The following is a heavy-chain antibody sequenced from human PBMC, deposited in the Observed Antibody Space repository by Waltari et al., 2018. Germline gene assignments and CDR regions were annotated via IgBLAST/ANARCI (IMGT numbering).Heavy chain of an antibody. CDR3: ARDLGGGYNINY. Sequence: QVQLVQSGAEVKKPGASVKVSCKASGYTFTGYYMHWVRQAPGQGLEWMGRINPNCGGTNYAQKLQGRVTMTRDTSISTAYMELSRLRSDDTAVYYCARDLGGGYNINYWGQGTLVTVSS. J-gene: IGHJ4*02. V-gene: IGHV1-2*06. CDR2: INPNCGGT. D-gene: IGHD5-12*01. CDR1: GYTFTGYY.